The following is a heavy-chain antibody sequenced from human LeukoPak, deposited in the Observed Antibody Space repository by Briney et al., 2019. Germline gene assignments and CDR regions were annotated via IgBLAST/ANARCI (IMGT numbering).Heavy chain of an antibody. Sequence: SETLSLTCAVYGGSFSGYYWSWLRQPPGKGLEWIGEINHSGSTNYNPSLKSRVTISVDTSKNQFSLELSSVTAADTAVYYCARAPPRPYYYGSGSYPNWFDPWGQGTLVTVPS. J-gene: IGHJ5*02. D-gene: IGHD3-10*01. CDR1: GGSFSGYY. CDR3: ARAPPRPYYYGSGSYPNWFDP. CDR2: INHSGST. V-gene: IGHV4-34*01.